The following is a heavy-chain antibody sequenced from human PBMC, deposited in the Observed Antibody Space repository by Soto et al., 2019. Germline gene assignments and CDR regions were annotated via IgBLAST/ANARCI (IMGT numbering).Heavy chain of an antibody. D-gene: IGHD3-3*01. CDR1: GGSISSYY. CDR2: IYYSGST. J-gene: IGHJ4*02. CDR3: ARGLVGDFWSGYYPHHFDY. V-gene: IGHV4-59*01. Sequence: QVQLQESGPGLVKPSETLSLTCTVSGGSISSYYWSWIRQPPGKGLEWIGYIYYSGSTNYNPSLKSRVTISVDTSKNQFSLKLSSVTAADTAVYYCARGLVGDFWSGYYPHHFDYWGQGTLVTVSS.